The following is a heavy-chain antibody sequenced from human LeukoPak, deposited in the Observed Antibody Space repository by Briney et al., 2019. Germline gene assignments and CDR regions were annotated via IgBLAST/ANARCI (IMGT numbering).Heavy chain of an antibody. D-gene: IGHD1-26*01. CDR3: ASLVGATTNDAFDI. Sequence: SETLSLTCTVSGGSISSGSYYWSWIRQPAGKGLEWIRRIYTSGSTNYNPSLKSRVTISVDTSKNQFSLKLSSVTAADTAVYYCASLVGATTNDAFDIWGQGTMVTVSS. CDR2: IYTSGST. CDR1: GGSISSGSYY. V-gene: IGHV4-61*02. J-gene: IGHJ3*02.